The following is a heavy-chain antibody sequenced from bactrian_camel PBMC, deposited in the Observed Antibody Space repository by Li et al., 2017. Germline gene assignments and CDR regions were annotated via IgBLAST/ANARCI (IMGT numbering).Heavy chain of an antibody. CDR1: GDSDESEG. CDR2: SDIGGGRT. CDR3: AASYRPFPLECPNQGRPDLFEY. V-gene: IGHV3S40*01. J-gene: IGHJ5*01. Sequence: DVQLVESGGGAVQAGRSRRLSCADSGDSDESEGRARYREATGKESVGASDIGGGRTYEADSEKGRSTISQDNAKNTVYLQINSLKPEDTAMYYCAASYRPFPLECPNQGRPDLFEYWCQGTQVTVS. D-gene: IGHD8*01.